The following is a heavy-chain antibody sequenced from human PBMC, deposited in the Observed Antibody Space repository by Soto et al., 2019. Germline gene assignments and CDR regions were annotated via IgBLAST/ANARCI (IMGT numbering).Heavy chain of an antibody. CDR1: GGSISSGGYY. CDR2: IYYSGST. Sequence: SETLSLTCTVSGGSISSGGYYWSWIRQHPGKGLEWIGYIYYSGSTYYNPSLKSRVTISVDTSKNQFSLKLSSVTAADTAVYYCARDPMDYGIDYWGQGTLVTVSS. V-gene: IGHV4-31*03. CDR3: ARDPMDYGIDY. D-gene: IGHD4-17*01. J-gene: IGHJ4*02.